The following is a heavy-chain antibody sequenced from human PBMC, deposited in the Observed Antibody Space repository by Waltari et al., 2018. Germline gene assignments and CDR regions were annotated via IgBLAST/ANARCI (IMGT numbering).Heavy chain of an antibody. CDR1: GGTFSSYT. CDR2: IISILGIA. CDR3: ARGAKEYYFDY. V-gene: IGHV1-69*02. D-gene: IGHD3-10*01. J-gene: IGHJ4*02. Sequence: QVQLVQSGAEVKKPGSSVKVSCKASGGTFSSYTISWVRQAPGQGLEWMGRIISILGIANYAQKFQGRVTITADKSTSTAYMELSSLRSEDTAVYYCARGAKEYYFDYWGQGTLVTVSS.